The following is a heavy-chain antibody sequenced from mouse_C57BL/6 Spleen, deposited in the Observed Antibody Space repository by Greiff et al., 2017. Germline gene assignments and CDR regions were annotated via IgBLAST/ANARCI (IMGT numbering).Heavy chain of an antibody. J-gene: IGHJ1*03. CDR2: ISSGGDYI. V-gene: IGHV5-9-1*02. CDR1: GFTFSSYA. Sequence: EVQRVESGEGLVKPGGSLKLSCAASGFTFSSYAMSWVRQTPEKRLEWVAYISSGGDYIYYADTVKGRFTISRDKSRNTLYLHMSSLKSEDTAMYYCTSDRAYYGSPWYFDVWGTGTTVTVSS. CDR3: TSDRAYYGSPWYFDV. D-gene: IGHD1-1*01.